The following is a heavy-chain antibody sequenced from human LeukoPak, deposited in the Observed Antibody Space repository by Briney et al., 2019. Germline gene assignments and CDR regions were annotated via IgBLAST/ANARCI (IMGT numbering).Heavy chain of an antibody. CDR1: GFTFSSYG. CDR2: IWYDGSNK. J-gene: IGHJ4*02. D-gene: IGHD6-19*01. Sequence: PGRSLRLSCAASGFTFSSYGMHWVRQAPGKGLEWVAVIWYDGSNKYYADSGKGRFTIFRDNSKNKLYLPMNSLRAEDTAVYYCAKGQIAPGIAVAGPRDFDYWGQGTLVTVSS. V-gene: IGHV3-33*06. CDR3: AKGQIAPGIAVAGPRDFDY.